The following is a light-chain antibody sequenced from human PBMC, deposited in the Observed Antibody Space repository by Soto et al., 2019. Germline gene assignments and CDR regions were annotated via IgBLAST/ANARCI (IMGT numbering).Light chain of an antibody. CDR2: GAS. Sequence: DLQMTQSPSSLSASVGDRVTITCQASQDISNYLNWYQQKPGKAPKLLIYGASNLETGVPSRFSGSGSGTDFTVTISSLQPEDIATYYCQQDDNLPYTFGQGTKLEIK. CDR3: QQDDNLPYT. J-gene: IGKJ2*01. CDR1: QDISNY. V-gene: IGKV1-33*01.